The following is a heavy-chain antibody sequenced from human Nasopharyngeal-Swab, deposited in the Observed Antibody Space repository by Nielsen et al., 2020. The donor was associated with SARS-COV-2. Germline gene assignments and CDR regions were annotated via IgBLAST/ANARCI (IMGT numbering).Heavy chain of an antibody. D-gene: IGHD3-22*01. CDR2: IIPIFGTA. V-gene: IGHV1-69*06. CDR3: ARGGRYYYDSSGYYGSGWFDP. Sequence: WVRQAHGQGLEGMGGIIPIFGTANYAQKFQGRVTITADKSTSTAYMELSSLRSEDTAVYYCARGGRYYYDSSGYYGSGWFDPWGQGTLVTVSS. J-gene: IGHJ5*02.